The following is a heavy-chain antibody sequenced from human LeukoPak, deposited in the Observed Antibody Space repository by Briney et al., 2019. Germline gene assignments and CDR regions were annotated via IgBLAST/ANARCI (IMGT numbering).Heavy chain of an antibody. Sequence: PGGSLRLSCAASGFTVSSNYMSWVRQAPGKGLEWVSVIYSGDSTYYADSVKGRFTISRDNSKNTLYLQMNSLRAEDTAVYYCARSLSGSYYYFDYWGQGTLVTVSS. CDR2: IYSGDST. D-gene: IGHD1-26*01. J-gene: IGHJ4*02. CDR1: GFTVSSNY. V-gene: IGHV3-66*02. CDR3: ARSLSGSYYYFDY.